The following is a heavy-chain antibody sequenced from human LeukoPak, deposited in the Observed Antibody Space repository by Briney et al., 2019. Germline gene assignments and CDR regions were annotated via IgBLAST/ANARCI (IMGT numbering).Heavy chain of an antibody. CDR2: IYPGDSDT. CDR3: AIRAVIELGLDN. CDR1: GYSFTSYW. Sequence: GESLKISCKGSGYSFTSYWIGWVRQMPGKGLGWMGIIYPGDSDTRYSPSFQGQVTISADKSINTAYLPCSSLKASDTAMYYCAIRAVIELGLDNWGQGTLVTVFS. J-gene: IGHJ4*02. V-gene: IGHV5-51*01. D-gene: IGHD3-16*02.